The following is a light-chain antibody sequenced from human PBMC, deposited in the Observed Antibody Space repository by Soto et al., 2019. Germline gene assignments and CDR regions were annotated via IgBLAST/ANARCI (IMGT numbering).Light chain of an antibody. Sequence: QSALTQPASVSGSPGQSITISCTGTSSDVGGYNYVSWYQHHPGKAPKLLIYEVSYRPSGVSDRFSGSKSANTASLTISGLQAEYEADYYCSSYTGSSTYVFGAGTKVTV. V-gene: IGLV2-14*01. CDR3: SSYTGSSTYV. J-gene: IGLJ1*01. CDR1: SSDVGGYNY. CDR2: EVS.